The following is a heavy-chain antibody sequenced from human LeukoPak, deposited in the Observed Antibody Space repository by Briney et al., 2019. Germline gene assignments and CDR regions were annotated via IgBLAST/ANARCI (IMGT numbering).Heavy chain of an antibody. J-gene: IGHJ4*02. V-gene: IGHV4-59*08. D-gene: IGHD3-10*01. CDR3: ARYVVYGSGIYYFDY. CDR1: GGSISSYY. CDR2: IYYSGRT. Sequence: SETLSLTCTVSGGSISSYYWSWIRQPPGKGLEWIGYIYYSGRTNYNPSLKSRVTISVDTSKNQFSLKLSSVTAADTTVYYCARYVVYGSGIYYFDYRGPGTPGTVSS.